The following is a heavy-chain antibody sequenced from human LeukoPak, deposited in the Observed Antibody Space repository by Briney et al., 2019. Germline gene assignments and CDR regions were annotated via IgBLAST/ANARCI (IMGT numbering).Heavy chain of an antibody. D-gene: IGHD3-22*01. CDR3: ARDFGPMIVVVPDDAFDI. Sequence: ASVKVSCKASGGTFSSYAISWVRQAPGQGLEWMGRIIPILGIANYAQKFQGRVTITADKSTSTAYMELSSLRSEDTAVYYCARDFGPMIVVVPDDAFDIWGQGTMVTVSS. CDR2: IIPILGIA. V-gene: IGHV1-69*04. J-gene: IGHJ3*02. CDR1: GGTFSSYA.